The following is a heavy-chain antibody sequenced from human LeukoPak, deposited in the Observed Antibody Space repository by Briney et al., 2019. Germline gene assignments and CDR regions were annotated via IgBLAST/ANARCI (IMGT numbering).Heavy chain of an antibody. CDR3: AREAAPITMVRGRQKYFCFDY. Sequence: SETLSLTCAVYGGSFSGYYWSWIRQPPGKGLEWIGEINHSGSTNYNPSLKSRVTISEDTFKNQFSLKLSSVTAADTAVYYCAREAAPITMVRGRQKYFCFDYWGQGTLVTVSS. V-gene: IGHV4-34*01. CDR1: GGSFSGYY. CDR2: INHSGST. J-gene: IGHJ4*02. D-gene: IGHD3-10*01.